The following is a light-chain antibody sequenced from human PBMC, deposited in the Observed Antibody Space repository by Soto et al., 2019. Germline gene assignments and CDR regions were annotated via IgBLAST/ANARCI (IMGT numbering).Light chain of an antibody. CDR3: QQYGSSYT. Sequence: EIVLTQSPGTLSLSPGERATLSCRASQSVSSRYLAWYQQKPGQAPRLLIYDASYRAPGIPDRFSGSGSGTAFTLTISSLEPEDFAVYYCQQYGSSYTFGPGTKVDIK. V-gene: IGKV3-20*01. CDR2: DAS. J-gene: IGKJ3*01. CDR1: QSVSSRY.